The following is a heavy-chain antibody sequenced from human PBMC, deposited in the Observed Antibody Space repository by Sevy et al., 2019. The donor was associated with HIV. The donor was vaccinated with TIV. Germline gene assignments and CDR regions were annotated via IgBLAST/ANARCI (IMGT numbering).Heavy chain of an antibody. J-gene: IGHJ4*02. D-gene: IGHD3-10*01. CDR2: MIGSGGDT. Sequence: GGSLRLSCAASGFTFRTYSMTWVRQPPGKGLEWVSVMIGSGGDTYYADSVKGRFTFSRDNSNNTSYLQMNSLRAEDTAVYYCAKDRVSGTYYTGDFDYWGQGTLVTVSS. V-gene: IGHV3-23*01. CDR3: AKDRVSGTYYTGDFDY. CDR1: GFTFRTYS.